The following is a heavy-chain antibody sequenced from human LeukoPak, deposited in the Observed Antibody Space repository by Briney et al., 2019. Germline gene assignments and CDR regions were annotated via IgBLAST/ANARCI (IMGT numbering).Heavy chain of an antibody. D-gene: IGHD3-22*01. V-gene: IGHV3-23*01. CDR2: ISNDGGGT. CDR3: AKGGSGYFADL. CDR1: GFIFNNYG. Sequence: GVSLRLSCAASGFIFNNYGLIWVRQAPGKGPQWVSAISNDGGGTTYADFVKGRFTISRDNSKNTLFLHMNSLRAEDTALYYCAKGGSGYFADLWGQGTLVTVSS. J-gene: IGHJ5*02.